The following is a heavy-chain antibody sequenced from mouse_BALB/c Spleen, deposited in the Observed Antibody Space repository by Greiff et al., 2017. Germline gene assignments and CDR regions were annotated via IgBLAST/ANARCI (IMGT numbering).Heavy chain of an antibody. Sequence: VQLQQSGTVLARPGASVKMSCKASGYTFTSYWMHWVKQRPGQGLEWIGAIYPGNSDTSYNQKFKGKAKLTAVTSTSTAYMELSSLTNEDSAVYYCTRWDTTATRDYWGQGTTLTVSS. CDR3: TRWDTTATRDY. V-gene: IGHV1-5*01. CDR2: IYPGNSDT. CDR1: GYTFTSYW. J-gene: IGHJ2*01. D-gene: IGHD1-2*01.